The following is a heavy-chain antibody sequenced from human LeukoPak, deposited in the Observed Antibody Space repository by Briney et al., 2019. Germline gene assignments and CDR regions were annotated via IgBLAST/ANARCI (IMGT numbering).Heavy chain of an antibody. V-gene: IGHV3-23*01. J-gene: IGHJ5*02. CDR1: GFTFSSYA. Sequence: PGGSLRLSCAASGFTFSSYAMSWVRQAPGKGLEWVSAISGSGGSTYYADSVKGRFTISRDNSKNTLYLQMNSLRAEDTAVYYCAAPGGDFWSGYNWFDPWGQGTLVTVSS. CDR2: ISGSGGST. D-gene: IGHD3-3*01. CDR3: AAPGGDFWSGYNWFDP.